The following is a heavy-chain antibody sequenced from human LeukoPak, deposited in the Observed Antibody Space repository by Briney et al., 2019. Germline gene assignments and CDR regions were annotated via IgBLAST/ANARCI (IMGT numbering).Heavy chain of an antibody. CDR2: ISGSGGST. J-gene: IGHJ4*02. V-gene: IGHV3-23*01. Sequence: HTGGSLRLSCAASGFTFSSYAMSWVRQAPGKGLEWVSAISGSGGSTYCADSVKGRFTISRDNSKNTLYLQMNSLRAEDTAGYYRAEEASEDDCSSTSCFGGWERSTQQYFDYWGQGTLVTVSS. D-gene: IGHD2-2*01. CDR1: GFTFSSYA. CDR3: AEEASEDDCSSTSCFGGWERSTQQYFDY.